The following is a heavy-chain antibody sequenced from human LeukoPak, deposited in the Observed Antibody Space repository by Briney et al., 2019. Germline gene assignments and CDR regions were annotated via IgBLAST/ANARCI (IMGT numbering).Heavy chain of an antibody. V-gene: IGHV3-30*03. D-gene: IGHD3-22*01. J-gene: IGHJ4*02. CDR1: GFTFSNYG. CDR3: ARDGDTSGHFSHNDY. Sequence: PGGSLGLSCAASGFTFSNYGMHWVRQAPGKGLEWVAIVSLDGSKTYYADSVKGRFTISRDNSKNTLYLQMNSLRSEDTAVYYCARDGDTSGHFSHNDYWGLGTLVTVSS. CDR2: VSLDGSKT.